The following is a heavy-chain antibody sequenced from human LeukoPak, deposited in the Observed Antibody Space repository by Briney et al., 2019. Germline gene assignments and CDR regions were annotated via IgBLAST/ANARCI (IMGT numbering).Heavy chain of an antibody. D-gene: IGHD5-12*01. CDR2: ISSSSSYI. CDR1: GFTFSSYS. Sequence: PGGSLRLSCAASGFTFSSYSMNWVRQAPGKGLEWVSSISSSSSYIYYADSVKGRFTISRDNAKNSLYLQMNSLRPEDTAVYYCAKGGYDNGGGYFDYWGQGTLVTVSS. V-gene: IGHV3-21*01. J-gene: IGHJ4*02. CDR3: AKGGYDNGGGYFDY.